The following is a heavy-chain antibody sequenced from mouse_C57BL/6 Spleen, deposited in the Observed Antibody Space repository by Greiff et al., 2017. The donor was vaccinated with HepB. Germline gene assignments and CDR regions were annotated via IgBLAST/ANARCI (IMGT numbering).Heavy chain of an antibody. J-gene: IGHJ3*01. Sequence: QVQLQHPGAELVMPGASVKLSCKASGYTFTSYWMHWVKQRPGQGLEWIGEIDPSDSYTNYNQKFKGKSTLTVDKSSSTAYMQLSSLTSEDSAVYYCAIITTVVANGAYWGQGTLVTVSA. CDR2: IDPSDSYT. CDR1: GYTFTSYW. D-gene: IGHD1-1*01. V-gene: IGHV1-69*01. CDR3: AIITTVVANGAY.